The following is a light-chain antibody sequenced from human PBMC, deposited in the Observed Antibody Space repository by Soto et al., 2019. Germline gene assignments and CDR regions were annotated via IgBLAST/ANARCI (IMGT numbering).Light chain of an antibody. V-gene: IGKV3-15*01. J-gene: IGKJ4*01. CDR3: QQYNNWPPLT. CDR1: QSVSSN. CDR2: GAS. Sequence: EIVMTQSPATLSVSPGDRATLSCRASQSVSSNLAWYQQKPGQAPRLLIYGASTRATGIPARFRGSGSGTEFTFTISSLQSEDFAVYYCQQYNNWPPLTFGGGTKVEIK.